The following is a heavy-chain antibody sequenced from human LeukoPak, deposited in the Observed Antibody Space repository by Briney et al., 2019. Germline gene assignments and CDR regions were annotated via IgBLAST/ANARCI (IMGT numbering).Heavy chain of an antibody. D-gene: IGHD2-2*01. Sequence: AGGSLRLSCAASGFTFSSYWMTWVRQAPGKGLEWVANIKQDGGEKYYVDSAKGRFTISRDNAKNSLYLQMNSLRGEDTAVYYCARGYCSGTSCSSPPSDWGQGTLVTVSS. CDR2: IKQDGGEK. CDR3: ARGYCSGTSCSSPPSD. J-gene: IGHJ4*02. V-gene: IGHV3-7*03. CDR1: GFTFSSYW.